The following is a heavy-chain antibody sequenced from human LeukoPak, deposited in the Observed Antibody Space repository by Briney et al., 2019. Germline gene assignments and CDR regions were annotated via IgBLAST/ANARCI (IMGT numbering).Heavy chain of an antibody. J-gene: IGHJ6*02. D-gene: IGHD3-22*01. CDR1: GFTFSSYA. Sequence: QPGSSLRLSCAASGFTFSSYAMHWVRQAPGRGLEWVAVLSYDGINPYSADSVKGRFTISRDNSKNTLYLQMNSLRAEDTAVYYCARDLGGHYYDKIHYYDMDVWGQGTTVTVSS. V-gene: IGHV3-30-3*01. CDR2: LSYDGINP. CDR3: ARDLGGHYYDKIHYYDMDV.